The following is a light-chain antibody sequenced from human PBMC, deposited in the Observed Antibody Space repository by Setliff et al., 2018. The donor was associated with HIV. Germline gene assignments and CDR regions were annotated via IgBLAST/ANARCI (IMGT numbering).Light chain of an antibody. CDR2: DGS. J-gene: IGLJ1*01. CDR3: CSYVGSYNYI. V-gene: IGLV2-11*01. Sequence: QSALTQPRSVSGSPGQTVTLSCTGSTSDVGNYNYVSWYQQYPGKAPKLIIFDGSRRPSGVPDRFSGSKSQNTASLTISGLQPEDEADYYCCSYVGSYNYIFGTGTKVTVL. CDR1: TSDVGNYNY.